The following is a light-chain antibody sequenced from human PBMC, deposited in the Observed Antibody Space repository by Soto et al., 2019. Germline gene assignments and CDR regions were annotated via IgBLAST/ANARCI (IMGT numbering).Light chain of an antibody. Sequence: EVVLTQSPGTLSLPPGERATPSCRASQSVNYNYLAWYQQKPGQAPRLLIYDTSTRATGISDKFSGSGSGTDFTLVIRRLEPEDFAFYYCQQYGDSVSFGGGTKVEI. CDR3: QQYGDSVS. J-gene: IGKJ4*01. CDR1: QSVNYNY. CDR2: DTS. V-gene: IGKV3-20*01.